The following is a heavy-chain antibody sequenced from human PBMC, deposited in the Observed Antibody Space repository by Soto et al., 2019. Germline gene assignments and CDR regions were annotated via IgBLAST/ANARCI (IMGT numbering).Heavy chain of an antibody. J-gene: IGHJ6*02. V-gene: IGHV1-2*02. CDR3: ARDLTTVTGPHYYGMDV. D-gene: IGHD4-17*01. CDR1: GYTFTGYY. CDR2: INPNSGGT. Sequence: QVQLVQSGAAVKKPGASVKVSCKASGYTFTGYYMHWVRQAPGQGLEWMGWINPNSGGTNYAQKFQGRVTMTRDTSISTAYMELSRLRSDDTAVYYCARDLTTVTGPHYYGMDVWGQGTTVTVSS.